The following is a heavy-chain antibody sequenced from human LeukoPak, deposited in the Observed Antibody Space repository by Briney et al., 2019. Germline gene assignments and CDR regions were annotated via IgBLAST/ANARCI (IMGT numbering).Heavy chain of an antibody. Sequence: PSETLSLTCAVYGGSFSGYYWSWIRQPPGKGLEWIGEINHSGSTNYNPSLKSRVTISVDTSKNQFSLKLSSVTAADTAVYYCARASKEPDVWGKGTTVTVSS. J-gene: IGHJ6*04. CDR3: ARASKEPDV. CDR1: GGSFSGYY. CDR2: INHSGST. D-gene: IGHD1-14*01. V-gene: IGHV4-34*01.